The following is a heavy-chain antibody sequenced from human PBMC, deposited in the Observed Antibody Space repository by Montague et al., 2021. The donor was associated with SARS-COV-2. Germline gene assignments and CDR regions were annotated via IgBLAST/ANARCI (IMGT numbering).Heavy chain of an antibody. Sequence: SETLSLTCTVSGSSVSSATGYWSWIRQPPGKGLEWIGYIHYSGTTSYNPSLKSRVTISIDTSKNQFFLKLSSVTAADTAVYYCARDYRRDTGSPRSAMDVWGQGTTVIVSS. J-gene: IGHJ6*02. V-gene: IGHV4-61*01. D-gene: IGHD1-26*01. CDR3: ARDYRRDTGSPRSAMDV. CDR2: IHYSGTT. CDR1: GSSVSSATGY.